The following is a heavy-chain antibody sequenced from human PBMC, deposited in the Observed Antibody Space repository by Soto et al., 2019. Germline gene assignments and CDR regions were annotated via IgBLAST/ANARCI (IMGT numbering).Heavy chain of an antibody. J-gene: IGHJ4*02. CDR1: GFIFDDYA. CDR3: VKDVGSRHYDFTNFDS. V-gene: IGHV3-9*01. D-gene: IGHD3-3*01. Sequence: EVQLLESGGGVVQPGGSLRLSCIASGFIFDDYAIHWVRQVPGKGLEWVSGIDWNRATTGYADSVKGRFTLSRDNARNSVLLQMNSLRPEDTALYYCVKDVGSRHYDFTNFDSWSQGTLVTVSS. CDR2: IDWNRATT.